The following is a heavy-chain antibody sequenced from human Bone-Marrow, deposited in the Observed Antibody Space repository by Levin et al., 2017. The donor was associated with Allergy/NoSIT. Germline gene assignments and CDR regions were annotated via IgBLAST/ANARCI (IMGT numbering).Heavy chain of an antibody. J-gene: IGHJ3*02. V-gene: IGHV3-53*01. CDR3: ARDWPFGSGPYDAFDI. D-gene: IGHD3-10*01. Sequence: GGSLRLSCTASGFTLSTNYMSWLRQAPGKGLEWVSLIYTAGATYYADSVKGRFTISRDNSKNTLFLQMNSLSADDTAVYFCARDWPFGSGPYDAFDIWGPGTMVTVSS. CDR1: GFTLSTNY. CDR2: IYTAGAT.